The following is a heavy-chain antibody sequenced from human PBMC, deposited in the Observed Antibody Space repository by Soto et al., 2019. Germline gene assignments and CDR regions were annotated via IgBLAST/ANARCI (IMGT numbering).Heavy chain of an antibody. CDR3: VRQGIDYLHGLVDV. V-gene: IGHV4-59*08. CDR2: VYYTGDT. D-gene: IGHD4-17*01. CDR1: SGPDRSHN. J-gene: IGHJ6*02. Sequence: QVQLQQSGPRLVKPSETLSLTCTVSSGPDRSHNWCWIRQPPGRGLEWIGYVYYTGDTAYNPYLTEQVTISADSTKNDISLTMNTETAADTAVYYCVRQGIDYLHGLVDVWGQGTTVCVYS.